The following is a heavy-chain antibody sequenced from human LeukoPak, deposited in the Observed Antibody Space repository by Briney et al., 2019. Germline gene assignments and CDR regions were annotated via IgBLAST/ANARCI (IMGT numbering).Heavy chain of an antibody. D-gene: IGHD6-19*01. CDR3: ARDFTRIIAVAFDY. Sequence: PGGSLRLSCAASGFTFSDYYMSWIRQAPGKGLEWVSYISSSGSTIYYADSVKGRFTISRDNAKNSLYLQMNSLRAEDTAVYYCARDFTRIIAVAFDYWGQGTLVTVSS. CDR2: ISSSGSTI. J-gene: IGHJ4*02. CDR1: GFTFSDYY. V-gene: IGHV3-11*01.